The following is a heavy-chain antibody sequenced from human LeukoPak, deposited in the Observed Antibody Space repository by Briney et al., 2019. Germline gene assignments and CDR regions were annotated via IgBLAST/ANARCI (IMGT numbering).Heavy chain of an antibody. CDR3: AGASSKWELSF. Sequence: PVKVSCKPSGGTFSRYAISWARQAPGQELEWMGSYIPMFGTAEYAQNFQNTVTITADESTSTFSMEVSSLRPEDTGVYFCAGASSKWELSFWGQGTLVTVSS. D-gene: IGHD1-26*01. V-gene: IGHV1-69*13. J-gene: IGHJ4*02. CDR1: GGTFSRYA. CDR2: YIPMFGTA.